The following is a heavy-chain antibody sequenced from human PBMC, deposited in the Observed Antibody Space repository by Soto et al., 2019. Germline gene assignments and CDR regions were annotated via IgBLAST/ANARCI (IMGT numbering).Heavy chain of an antibody. CDR2: VYYSGTT. Sequence: SETLSLTCTVSGGSIDSGDYYWSWIRQPPGKGLEWIGYVYYSGTTNYNPFLKSRVTLSLDKSKNQFSLKMNSVTAADTAVYYCARDALWFGELLVRGPQNRALPSGNWFDPWGQGTLVTVSS. V-gene: IGHV4-61*08. CDR1: GGSIDSGDYY. CDR3: ARDALWFGELLVRGPQNRALPSGNWFDP. J-gene: IGHJ5*02. D-gene: IGHD3-10*01.